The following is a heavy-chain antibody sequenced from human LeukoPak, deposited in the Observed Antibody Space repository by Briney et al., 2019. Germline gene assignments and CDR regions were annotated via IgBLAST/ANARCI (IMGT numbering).Heavy chain of an antibody. V-gene: IGHV1-2*02. CDR2: ITPSGGT. CDR3: ARDRYGDGFARLDC. D-gene: IGHD5-24*01. J-gene: IGHJ4*02. CDR1: GYTFTRYA. Sequence: ASVQVSFKASGYTFTRYAIHWVRQAPGQGLEWMGWITPSGGTNYPQKLQGRVAITWDTSITTAYMDLSRLTSDDTAVYYCARDRYGDGFARLDCWGQGALVTVSS.